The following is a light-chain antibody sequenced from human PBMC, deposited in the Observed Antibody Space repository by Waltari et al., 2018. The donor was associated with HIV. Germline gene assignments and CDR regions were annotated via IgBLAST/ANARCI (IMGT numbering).Light chain of an antibody. V-gene: IGLV1-40*01. J-gene: IGLJ2*01. CDR1: SSNIGTGYD. CDR3: QAWDSSTPVV. CDR2: ANS. Sequence: QSVLTQPPSVSGAPGQRVTISCSGSSSNIGTGYDVQWYQQLPGTAPKLLMYANSYRPSGIPERFSGSNSGNTATLTISGTQAMDEADYYCQAWDSSTPVVFGGGTKLTVL.